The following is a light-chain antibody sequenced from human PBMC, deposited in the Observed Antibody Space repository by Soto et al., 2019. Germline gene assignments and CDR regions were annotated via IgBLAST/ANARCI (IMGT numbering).Light chain of an antibody. Sequence: QSVLTQPPSASGAPGQSVSIFCSGGTSNIGRNYVSWFQQLSGTAPKLLIYRNNERPSGVPDRFSGSKSGTSASLAISGLRSEDEAAYYCAAWSDGRSGWVFGGGTKLTVL. CDR2: RNN. CDR1: TSNIGRNY. J-gene: IGLJ3*02. V-gene: IGLV1-47*01. CDR3: AAWSDGRSGWV.